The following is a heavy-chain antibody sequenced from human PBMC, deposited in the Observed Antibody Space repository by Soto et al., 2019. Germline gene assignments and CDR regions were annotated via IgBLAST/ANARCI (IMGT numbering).Heavy chain of an antibody. CDR2: IYHSGST. J-gene: IGHJ4*02. V-gene: IGHV4-4*02. D-gene: IGHD6-19*01. Sequence: QVQLQESGPGLVKPSGTLSLTCAVSGGSISSSNWWSWVRQPPGKGLEWIGEIYHSGSTNYNPSLKSRVTMSVDKSKNQFSLKLSSVTAANTAVYYCARGVDSSGWYQTYDYWGQGTLVTVSS. CDR3: ARGVDSSGWYQTYDY. CDR1: GGSISSSNW.